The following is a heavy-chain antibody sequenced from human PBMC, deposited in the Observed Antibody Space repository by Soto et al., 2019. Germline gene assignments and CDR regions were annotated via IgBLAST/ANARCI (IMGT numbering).Heavy chain of an antibody. CDR2: ISAYNGNT. D-gene: IGHD2-2*01. CDR1: GYTLTELS. Sequence: GASVKVSCKVSGYTLTELSMHWVRQAPGQGLEWMGWISAYNGNTNYAQKLQGRVTMTTDTSTSTAYMELRSLRSDDTAVYYCARDHCSSTSCPPYYYYYMDVWGKGTTVTVSS. J-gene: IGHJ6*03. V-gene: IGHV1-18*01. CDR3: ARDHCSSTSCPPYYYYYMDV.